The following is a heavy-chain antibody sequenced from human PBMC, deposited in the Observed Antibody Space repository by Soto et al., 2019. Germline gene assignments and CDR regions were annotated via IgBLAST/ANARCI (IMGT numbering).Heavy chain of an antibody. CDR3: AREASVAALKWFEP. J-gene: IGHJ5*02. Sequence: GGSLRLSCAVSGFTFSNYSVNWVRQAPCKGLEWVAVILYDGSVQHYADSVKGRFTVSRDNSKNTVYLQMNSLTPEDTATYYCAREASVAALKWFEPWGQGTLVPV. CDR1: GFTFSNYS. CDR2: ILYDGSVQ. V-gene: IGHV3-30-3*01. D-gene: IGHD6-6*01.